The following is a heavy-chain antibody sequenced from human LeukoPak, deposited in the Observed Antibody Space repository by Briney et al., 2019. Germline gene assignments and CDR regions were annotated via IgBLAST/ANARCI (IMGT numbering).Heavy chain of an antibody. J-gene: IGHJ5*01. Sequence: PSETLSLTCTVSGGSISSTSYYWGWIRQSPGKGLEWIGSIYYSGRTHYNPSLKSRLTVSLDTSKNQFSLKLDSVTAADTAVYYCARDSTSLFDSWGQGILVTV. CDR1: GGSISSTSYY. V-gene: IGHV4-39*07. CDR3: ARDSTSLFDS. CDR2: IYYSGRT.